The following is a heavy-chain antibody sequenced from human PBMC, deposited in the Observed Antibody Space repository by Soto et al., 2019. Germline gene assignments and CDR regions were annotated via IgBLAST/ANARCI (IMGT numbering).Heavy chain of an antibody. CDR2: IYYSGST. D-gene: IGHD1-7*01. Sequence: QLQLQESGPGLVKPSETLSLTCTVSGGSISSSSYYWGWIRQPPGKGLEWIGSIYYSGSTYYNPSLKSRVTISVDTSKNQFSLKLSSVTAADTAVYYCARQTNWNYDWFDPWGQGTLVTVSS. CDR1: GGSISSSSYY. J-gene: IGHJ5*02. CDR3: ARQTNWNYDWFDP. V-gene: IGHV4-39*01.